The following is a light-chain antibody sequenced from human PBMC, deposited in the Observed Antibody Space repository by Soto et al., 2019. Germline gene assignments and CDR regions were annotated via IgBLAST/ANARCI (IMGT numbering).Light chain of an antibody. V-gene: IGKV3-15*01. J-gene: IGKJ4*01. CDR2: GAS. Sequence: VMPPSPANLFVSPEERATYSCMASQIFISNLAWYHQKPGQPPRLLIYGASTRATGIPARFSGSGFGTEFTLTISSLQPEDFATYYCQQGNSFPLTFGGGTKVDIK. CDR3: QQGNSFPLT. CDR1: QIFISN.